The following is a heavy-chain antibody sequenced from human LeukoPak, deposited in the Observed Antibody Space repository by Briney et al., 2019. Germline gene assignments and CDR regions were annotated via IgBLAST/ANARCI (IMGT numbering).Heavy chain of an antibody. Sequence: GGSLRLSCVASGFTFSTYAMHWVRQAPGKGLEWVAIISYDGGSTSYADSVKGRFTISRDNSKNTLYLQMSSLRTEDTAVYYCAKIEGSSSYYFDYWGQGTLVTVSS. J-gene: IGHJ4*02. CDR3: AKIEGSSSYYFDY. D-gene: IGHD6-6*01. CDR2: ISYDGGST. CDR1: GFTFSTYA. V-gene: IGHV3-30*18.